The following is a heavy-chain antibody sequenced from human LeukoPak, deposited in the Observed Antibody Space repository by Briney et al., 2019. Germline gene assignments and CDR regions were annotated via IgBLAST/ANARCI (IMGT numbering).Heavy chain of an antibody. D-gene: IGHD3-10*01. CDR3: ASLWFGELSTNFDY. CDR2: IDPSGGST. CDR1: GYIFANYY. V-gene: IGHV1-46*01. J-gene: IGHJ4*02. Sequence: GASVKVSCKASGYIFANYYMHWVRQAPGQGLEWMGIIDPSGGSTTYPQKFQGRVTMTRDTSTTTIYMELSSLTSEDTAVYYCASLWFGELSTNFDYWGQGTLVTVSS.